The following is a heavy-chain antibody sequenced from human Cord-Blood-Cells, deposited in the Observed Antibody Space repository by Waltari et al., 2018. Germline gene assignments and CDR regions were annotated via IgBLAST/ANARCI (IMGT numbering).Heavy chain of an antibody. Sequence: EVQLLESGGGLVQPGGSLRLSCAASGFTFSSYAMSWVRQAPGKGLEWVSAISGSGGSTYYADSVKGRFTISRDNSKNTLYLQMNSLRAEDTAVYYCAKDLAVDDFWSGYYGYYYYYMDVWGKGTTVTVSS. CDR2: ISGSGGST. V-gene: IGHV3-23*01. J-gene: IGHJ6*03. CDR3: AKDLAVDDFWSGYYGYYYYYMDV. D-gene: IGHD3-3*01. CDR1: GFTFSSYA.